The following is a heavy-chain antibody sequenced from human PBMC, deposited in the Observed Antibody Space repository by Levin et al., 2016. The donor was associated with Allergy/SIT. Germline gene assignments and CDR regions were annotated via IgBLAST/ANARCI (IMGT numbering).Heavy chain of an antibody. CDR2: INHSGST. Sequence: WIRQPPGKGLEWIGEINHSGSTNYNPSLKSRVTISVDTSKNQFSLKLSSVTAADTAVYYCARVAAAGTFRYYFDYWGQGTLVTVSS. V-gene: IGHV4-34*01. D-gene: IGHD6-13*01. CDR3: ARVAAAGTFRYYFDY. J-gene: IGHJ4*02.